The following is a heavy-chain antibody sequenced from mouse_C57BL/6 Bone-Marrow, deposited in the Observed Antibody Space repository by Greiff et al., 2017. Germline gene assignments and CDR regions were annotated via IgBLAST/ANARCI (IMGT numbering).Heavy chain of an antibody. V-gene: IGHV1-39*01. CDR3: ARRAGSSPWFAY. D-gene: IGHD1-1*01. Sequence: EVQGVESGPELVKPGASVKISCKASGYSFTDYNMNWVKQSNGKSLEWIGVINPNYGTTSYNQKFKGKATLTVYQSSSTAYMQLNSLTSEDSAVYYGARRAGSSPWFAYWGQGTLVTVSA. CDR1: GYSFTDYN. J-gene: IGHJ3*01. CDR2: INPNYGTT.